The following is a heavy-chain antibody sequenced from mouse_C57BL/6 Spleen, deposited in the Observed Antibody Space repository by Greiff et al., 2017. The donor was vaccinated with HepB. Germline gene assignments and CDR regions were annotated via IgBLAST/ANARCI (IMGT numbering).Heavy chain of an antibody. CDR2: INYDGSST. Sequence: EVMLVESEGGLVQPGSSMKLSCTASGFTFSDYYMAWVRQVPEKGLEWVANINYDGSSTYYLDSLKSRFIISRDNAKNILYLQMSSLKSEDTATYYCARDGGYDGYFDYWGQGTTLTVSS. D-gene: IGHD2-3*01. J-gene: IGHJ2*01. CDR3: ARDGGYDGYFDY. V-gene: IGHV5-16*01. CDR1: GFTFSDYY.